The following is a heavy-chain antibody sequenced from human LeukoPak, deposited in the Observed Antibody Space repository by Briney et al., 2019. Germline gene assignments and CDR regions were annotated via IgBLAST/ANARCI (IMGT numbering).Heavy chain of an antibody. CDR1: GYSFTSYW. D-gene: IGHD3-22*01. Sequence: GESLKISCQGSGYSFTSYWIGWVRQMPGKGLEWMGIIYPGDSDTRYSPSFQRQVTISADKSISTAYLQWSSLKASDTAMYYCARQGSGYYTDNWFDPWGQGTLVTVSS. CDR3: ARQGSGYYTDNWFDP. J-gene: IGHJ5*02. V-gene: IGHV5-51*01. CDR2: IYPGDSDT.